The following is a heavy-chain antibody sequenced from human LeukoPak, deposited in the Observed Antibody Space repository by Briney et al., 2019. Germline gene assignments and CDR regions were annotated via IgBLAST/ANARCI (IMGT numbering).Heavy chain of an antibody. CDR2: ISSSGSTI. CDR1: GFTFSSYE. CDR3: AKEQYQELVGGYYFDY. V-gene: IGHV3-48*03. J-gene: IGHJ4*02. Sequence: PGGSLRLSCAASGFTFSSYEMNWVRQAPGKGLEWVSYISSSGSTIYYADSVKGRFTISRDNAKNSLYLQMNSLRAEDTAVYYCAKEQYQELVGGYYFDYWGQGILVTVSS. D-gene: IGHD6-13*01.